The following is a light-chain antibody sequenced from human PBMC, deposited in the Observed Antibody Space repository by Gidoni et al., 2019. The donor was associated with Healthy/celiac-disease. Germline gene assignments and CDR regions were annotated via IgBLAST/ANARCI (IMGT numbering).Light chain of an antibody. V-gene: IGKV1-39*01. CDR3: QQSYSTPPT. CDR2: AAS. Sequence: IQMTQSPSSLSASLGDRVTITCRSSQSISSYLNWYQQKPGNAPKLLIYAASSLQSGVPSRFSGSGSGTDFTLTISSLQPEDFATYYCQQSYSTPPTFGQGTKLEIK. J-gene: IGKJ2*01. CDR1: QSISSY.